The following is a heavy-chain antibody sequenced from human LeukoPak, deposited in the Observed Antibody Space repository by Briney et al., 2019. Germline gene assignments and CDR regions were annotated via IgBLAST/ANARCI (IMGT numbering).Heavy chain of an antibody. D-gene: IGHD6-13*01. V-gene: IGHV4-38-2*02. Sequence: NPSETLSLTCTVSGHSISNGYYWGWIRQPPGTGLEWIGSIYPSGSTFYNPPLKSRVTISVDTSKNQFSLRLSSVTAADTAVYYCARSYASSWYWNWFDPWGQGTLVTVSS. CDR2: IYPSGST. CDR1: GHSISNGYY. J-gene: IGHJ5*02. CDR3: ARSYASSWYWNWFDP.